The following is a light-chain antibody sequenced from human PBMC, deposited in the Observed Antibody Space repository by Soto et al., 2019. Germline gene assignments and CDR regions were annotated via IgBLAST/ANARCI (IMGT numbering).Light chain of an antibody. CDR1: QSLLHSNGNIY. CDR2: LGS. J-gene: IGKJ1*01. V-gene: IGKV2-28*01. Sequence: DIVLTQSPLSLPVTPGEPASISCRSSQSLLHSNGNIYLDWYLQKPGQSPQLLIYLGSIRASGVPDRFSGSGSGTEFTLKITGVEAYDFGVYYCMQAIQAPRTFGLGTKVEIK. CDR3: MQAIQAPRT.